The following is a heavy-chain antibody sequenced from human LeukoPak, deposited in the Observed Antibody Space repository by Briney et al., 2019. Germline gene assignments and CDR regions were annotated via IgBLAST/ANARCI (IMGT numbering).Heavy chain of an antibody. V-gene: IGHV1-2*02. D-gene: IGHD2-15*01. Sequence: SVKVSCKASGYSFTGYYMHWVRQAPGQGLDWMGWINRNSGGTKYAQKFQGRVTMTRDTSINTAYMELREMRPDDTAVYYCARGPDCSGGSCHVDYWGQGTLVTVSS. J-gene: IGHJ4*02. CDR1: GYSFTGYY. CDR3: ARGPDCSGGSCHVDY. CDR2: INRNSGGT.